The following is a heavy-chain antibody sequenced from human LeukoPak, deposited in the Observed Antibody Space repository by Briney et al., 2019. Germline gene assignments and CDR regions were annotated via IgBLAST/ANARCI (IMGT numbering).Heavy chain of an antibody. J-gene: IGHJ4*02. V-gene: IGHV3-66*01. CDR3: TKDRDPQQLVGAYDY. D-gene: IGHD6-13*01. CDR1: GFTVSSNY. Sequence: GGSLRLSCAAAGFTVSSNYMNWVRQAPGTGLEWVSVIYSGGSTYYADSVKGRFTISRDSSKNTLYLQMNSLRPEDTAVYYCTKDRDPQQLVGAYDYWGQGTLVTVSS. CDR2: IYSGGST.